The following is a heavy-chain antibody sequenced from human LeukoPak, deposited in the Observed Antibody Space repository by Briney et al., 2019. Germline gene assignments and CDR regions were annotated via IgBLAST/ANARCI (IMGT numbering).Heavy chain of an antibody. D-gene: IGHD4-17*01. CDR1: GFTFSSYA. V-gene: IGHV3-23*01. Sequence: QSGGSLRLSCAASGFTFSSYAMSWVRQAPGKGLEWVSAISGSGGSTYYADSVKGRFTISRDNSKNTLYLQMNSLRAEDTAVYYCAKDWATTVTSPGAFDIWGQGTMVTVSS. CDR3: AKDWATTVTSPGAFDI. J-gene: IGHJ3*02. CDR2: ISGSGGST.